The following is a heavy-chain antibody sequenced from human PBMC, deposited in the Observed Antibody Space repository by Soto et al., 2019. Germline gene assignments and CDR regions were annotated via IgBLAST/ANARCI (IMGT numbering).Heavy chain of an antibody. CDR2: MNPNSGNT. V-gene: IGHV1-8*01. Sequence: QVQLVQSGAEVKKPGASVTVSCTASGYMFTSYDIGWVRQATGQGLEWMGWMNPNSGNTGYAQNFQGRVTMTSHTSMGTAYMELSSLRSDDTAVYYCARIPSYDTSGPLVYYYGMDVWGQGTTVTVSS. CDR1: GYMFTSYD. D-gene: IGHD3-22*01. J-gene: IGHJ6*02. CDR3: ARIPSYDTSGPLVYYYGMDV.